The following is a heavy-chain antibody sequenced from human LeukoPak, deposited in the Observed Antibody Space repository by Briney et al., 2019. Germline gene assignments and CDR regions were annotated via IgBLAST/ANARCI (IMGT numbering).Heavy chain of an antibody. V-gene: IGHV2-5*02. Sequence: ESGPTLVNPTQTLTLTCTFSGFSLSTSGVGVGWIRQLPGKALEWLALIYWDDDKRYSPSLKSRLTITKDTSKNQVVLTMTNMDPVDTATYYCAHSQGHKRWFGELSINWSDPWGQGTLVTVSS. CDR2: IYWDDDK. CDR1: GFSLSTSGVG. CDR3: AHSQGHKRWFGELSINWSDP. J-gene: IGHJ5*02. D-gene: IGHD3-10*01.